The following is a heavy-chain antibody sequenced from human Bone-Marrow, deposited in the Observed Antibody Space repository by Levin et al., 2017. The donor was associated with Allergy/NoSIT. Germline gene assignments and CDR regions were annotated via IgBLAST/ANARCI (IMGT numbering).Heavy chain of an antibody. V-gene: IGHV3-30*04. CDR1: GFTFSSYA. CDR2: ISYDGSNK. J-gene: IGHJ4*02. D-gene: IGHD6-13*01. Sequence: LSLTCAASGFTFSSYAMHWVRQAPGKGLEWVAVISYDGSNKYYADSVKGRFTISRDNSKNTLYLQMNSLRAEDTAVYYCARVRSSSCDYWGQGTLVTVSS. CDR3: ARVRSSSCDY.